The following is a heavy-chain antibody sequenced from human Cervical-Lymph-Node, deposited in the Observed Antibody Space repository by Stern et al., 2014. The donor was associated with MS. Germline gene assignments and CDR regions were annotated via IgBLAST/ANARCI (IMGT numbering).Heavy chain of an antibody. D-gene: IGHD2-21*02. Sequence: QVQLQESGPGLVKPSETLSLTCTVSGVSISSYYWNWIRQPPGGGLEWIGYGYYSGSTKYNPSLKSRVTISVDTSKSQISLKLYSVTAADTAVYYCARWGGDSLNAFDIWGQGTMVTVSS. CDR3: ARWGGDSLNAFDI. V-gene: IGHV4-59*01. CDR1: GVSISSYY. CDR2: GYYSGST. J-gene: IGHJ3*02.